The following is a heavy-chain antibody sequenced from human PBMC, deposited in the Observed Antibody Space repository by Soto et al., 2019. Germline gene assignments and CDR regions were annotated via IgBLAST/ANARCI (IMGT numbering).Heavy chain of an antibody. CDR3: ARGLIYGSGSHDAFDI. V-gene: IGHV1-2*04. CDR2: INPNSGGT. Sequence: ASVKVSCKASGYTFTGYYMHWVRQAPGQGLEWMGWINPNSGGTNYAQKFQGWVTMTRDTSISTAYMELSRLRSDDTAVYYCARGLIYGSGSHDAFDIWGQGTMVTVSS. J-gene: IGHJ3*02. CDR1: GYTFTGYY. D-gene: IGHD3-10*01.